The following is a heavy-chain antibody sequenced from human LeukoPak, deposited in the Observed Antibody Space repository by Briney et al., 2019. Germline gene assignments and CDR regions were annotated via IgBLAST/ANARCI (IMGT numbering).Heavy chain of an antibody. J-gene: IGHJ4*02. D-gene: IGHD6-19*01. Sequence: GGSLRLSCAASGFTVSNNYMTWVRQAPGEGLEWVSLIYSGGTTYYADSVRGRFTISRDNSKNTLYLQMDSLRAEDTGMYYCARDATYSSGWYGGRYFDYWGQGTLVTVSS. V-gene: IGHV3-53*01. CDR2: IYSGGTT. CDR3: ARDATYSSGWYGGRYFDY. CDR1: GFTVSNNY.